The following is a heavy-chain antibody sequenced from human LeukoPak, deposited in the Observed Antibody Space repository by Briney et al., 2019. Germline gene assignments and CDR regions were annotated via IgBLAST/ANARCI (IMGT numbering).Heavy chain of an antibody. Sequence: GGSLRLSCAASGFTFSSYGMHWVRQAPGKGLEWVAFIRYDGSNKYYVDSVKGRFTISRDNSKNTLYLQMNSLRAEDTAVYYCAKDLERHIVVVTASAVDSWGQGTLVTVSS. CDR1: GFTFSSYG. V-gene: IGHV3-30*02. CDR3: AKDLERHIVVVTASAVDS. D-gene: IGHD2-21*02. CDR2: IRYDGSNK. J-gene: IGHJ4*02.